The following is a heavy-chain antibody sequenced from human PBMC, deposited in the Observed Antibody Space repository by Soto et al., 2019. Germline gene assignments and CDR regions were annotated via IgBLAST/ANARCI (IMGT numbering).Heavy chain of an antibody. D-gene: IGHD3-16*01. Sequence: GVSLRLSCAASGFTLSNAWMSWVRQAPGKGLEWVGRIKSKTDGATTDYAAPVKARFTISRDDSTNTMYLPMNSLKTEDTAVYYCTTDWARAGYWGQGTLVTVSS. J-gene: IGHJ4*02. CDR1: GFTLSNAW. CDR2: IKSKTDGATT. V-gene: IGHV3-15*01. CDR3: TTDWARAGY.